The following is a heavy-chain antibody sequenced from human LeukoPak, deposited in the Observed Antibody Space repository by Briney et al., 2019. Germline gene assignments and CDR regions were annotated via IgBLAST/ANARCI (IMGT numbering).Heavy chain of an antibody. CDR1: GFPFSSYA. J-gene: IGHJ1*01. Sequence: GGSLRLSCAASGFPFSSYAMSWVRQAPGKGLEWVSSISGSGGSTYYADSVKGRFTISRDNSKNALYLQMNSLRADATAVDYFVKDGSCLTYYCYLGGRGARVRVS. CDR3: VKDGSCLTYYCYL. CDR2: ISGSGGST. D-gene: IGHD1-26*01. V-gene: IGHV3-23*01.